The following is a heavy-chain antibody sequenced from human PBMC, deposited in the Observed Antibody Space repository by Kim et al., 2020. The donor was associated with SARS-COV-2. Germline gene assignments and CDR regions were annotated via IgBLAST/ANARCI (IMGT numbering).Heavy chain of an antibody. V-gene: IGHV1-3*01. D-gene: IGHD3-10*01. CDR1: GYTFTSYA. CDR3: ARDTILVVRGVMYAFDI. J-gene: IGHJ3*02. Sequence: ASVKVSCKASGYTFTSYAMHWVRQAPGQRLEWMGWINAGNGNTKYSQKFQGRVTITRDTSASTAYMELSSLRSEDTAVYYCARDTILVVRGVMYAFDIWGQGTMVTVSS. CDR2: INAGNGNT.